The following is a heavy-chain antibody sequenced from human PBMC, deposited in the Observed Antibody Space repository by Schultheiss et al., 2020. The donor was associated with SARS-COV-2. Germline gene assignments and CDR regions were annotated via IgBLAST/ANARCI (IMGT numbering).Heavy chain of an antibody. Sequence: SETLSLTCTVSGGSISSYYWSWIRQHPGKGLEWIGYIYYSGSTYYNPSLKSRVTISVDTSKNQFSLKLSSVTAADTAVYYCATDPRIAVAGTYNWGQGTLVTVSS. V-gene: IGHV4-59*08. CDR3: ATDPRIAVAGTYN. CDR2: IYYSGST. D-gene: IGHD6-19*01. CDR1: GGSISSYY. J-gene: IGHJ4*02.